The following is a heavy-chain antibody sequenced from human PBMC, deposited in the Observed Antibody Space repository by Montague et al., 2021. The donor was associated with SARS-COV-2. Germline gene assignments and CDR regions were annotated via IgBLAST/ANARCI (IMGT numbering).Heavy chain of an antibody. D-gene: IGHD1-1*01. CDR3: ASSPLRTSGANWYDKYFQH. CDR1: GGSISVSSYC. Sequence: SETLSLTCTVSGGSISVSSYCWVWIRQPPGKGLEWIGSICYGGTADYNPSLKSRVTTSVDTSNNQFSLKLTSLTAADTAVYSCASSPLRTSGANWYDKYFQHWGQGTRVTVSS. V-gene: IGHV4-39*07. CDR2: ICYGGTA. J-gene: IGHJ1*01.